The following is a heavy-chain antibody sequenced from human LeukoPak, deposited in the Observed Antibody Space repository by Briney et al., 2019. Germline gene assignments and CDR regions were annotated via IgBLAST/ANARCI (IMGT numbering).Heavy chain of an antibody. V-gene: IGHV3-30*18. J-gene: IGHJ3*02. CDR1: GFTFRSYG. D-gene: IGHD2-15*01. CDR2: ISYDGSNK. Sequence: GGSLRLSCAASGFTFRSYGMHWVRQAPGKGLEWVAVISYDGSNKYYADSVKGRFTISRDNSKNTLYLQMNSLRAEDTAVYYCAKVSGGGDAFDIWGQGTMVTVSS. CDR3: AKVSGGGDAFDI.